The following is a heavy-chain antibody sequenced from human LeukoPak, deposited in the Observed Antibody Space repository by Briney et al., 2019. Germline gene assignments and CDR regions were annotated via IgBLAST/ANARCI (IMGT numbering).Heavy chain of an antibody. CDR3: AKDVEGSGWSNWFDP. D-gene: IGHD6-19*01. CDR1: GFTFSDYY. J-gene: IGHJ5*02. CDR2: ISSSGSTI. V-gene: IGHV3-11*01. Sequence: GGSLRLSCAASGFTFSDYYMSWIRQAPGKGLEWVSYISSSGSTIYYADSVKGRFTISRDNAKNSLYLQMNSLRAEDTAVYYCAKDVEGSGWSNWFDPWGQGTLVTVSS.